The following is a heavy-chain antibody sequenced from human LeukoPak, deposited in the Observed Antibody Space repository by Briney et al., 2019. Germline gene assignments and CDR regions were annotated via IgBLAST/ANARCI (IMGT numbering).Heavy chain of an antibody. CDR2: MSFDVNNK. Sequence: GGSLRLSCATSGFTFSSYAFHWVRQAPGKGLEWVATMSFDVNNKYYADSVRGRFTISRDNSKNTLYLQMNSLRAEDTAVYSCARGYCTSSSCYIDFWGQGTLVTVSS. V-gene: IGHV3-30*04. CDR3: ARGYCTSSSCYIDF. CDR1: GFTFSSYA. J-gene: IGHJ4*02. D-gene: IGHD2-2*02.